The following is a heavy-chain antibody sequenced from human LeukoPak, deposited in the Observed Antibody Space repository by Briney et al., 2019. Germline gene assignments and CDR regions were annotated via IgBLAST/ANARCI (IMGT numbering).Heavy chain of an antibody. D-gene: IGHD3-22*01. V-gene: IGHV4-59*01. J-gene: IGHJ5*01. CDR2: IYYSGST. Sequence: PSETLSLTCTVSGGSISSYYWSWIRQPPGKGLEWIGYIYYSGSTNYNPSLKSRVTISVDTSKNQFSLKLSSVTAADTAVYYCARSSYYYDSSGYWGFDSWGQGTLVTVSS. CDR3: ARSSYYYDSSGYWGFDS. CDR1: GGSISSYY.